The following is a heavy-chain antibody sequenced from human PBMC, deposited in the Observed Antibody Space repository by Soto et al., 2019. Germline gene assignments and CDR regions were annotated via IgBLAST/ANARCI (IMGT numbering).Heavy chain of an antibody. CDR3: ARRPGGGPNWFDP. CDR1: GYSFTSYW. J-gene: IGHJ5*02. D-gene: IGHD2-15*01. V-gene: IGHV5-51*01. CDR2: IYPDDSDT. Sequence: GESLKISFKGSGYSFTSYWIGWVRRMPGKGLEWMGIIYPDDSDTRYSPSFQGQVTISADKSISTAYLQWSSPEASDTAMYYCARRPGGGPNWFDPWGQGTLVTVSS.